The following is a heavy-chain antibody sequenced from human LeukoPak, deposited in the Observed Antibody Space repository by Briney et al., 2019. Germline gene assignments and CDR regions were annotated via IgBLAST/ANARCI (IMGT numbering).Heavy chain of an antibody. V-gene: IGHV1-18*01. D-gene: IGHD6-13*01. CDR2: ISSYNGQA. CDR1: GYIFTSYG. Sequence: RASVKVSCKTSGYIFTSYGISWVRQAPGQGLEWLGWISSYNGQAKYAQKVQGRITLTTQLSTSTAYVELRSLKSDDTAIYFCARGRSAADDLDSWGQGTLVTVSS. J-gene: IGHJ4*02. CDR3: ARGRSAADDLDS.